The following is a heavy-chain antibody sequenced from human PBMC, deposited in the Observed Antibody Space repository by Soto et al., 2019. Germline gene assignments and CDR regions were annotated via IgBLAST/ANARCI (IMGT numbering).Heavy chain of an antibody. J-gene: IGHJ5*02. V-gene: IGHV4-4*09. CDR1: GGSISSYY. CDR3: ASIIGDRVLSFSS. Sequence: QVQLQESGPGLVKPSETLSLTCTVSGGSISSYYWSWIRQPPGKGLEWIGFIFSSGSTSYNTSLTSRVSITIDTSEYQFSLKLNFVTAADTALYYCASIIGDRVLSFSSWGQGTLVAVSS. CDR2: IFSSGST. D-gene: IGHD4-17*01.